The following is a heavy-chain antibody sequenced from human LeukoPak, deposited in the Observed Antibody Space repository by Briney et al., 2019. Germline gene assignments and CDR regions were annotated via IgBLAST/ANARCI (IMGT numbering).Heavy chain of an antibody. CDR1: GYSISSDYY. V-gene: IGHV4-38-2*02. J-gene: IGHJ4*02. D-gene: IGHD6-6*01. Sequence: PSETLSLACAVSGYSISSDYYWGWIRQPPGRGLEWIASIYRSGRTYYNPSLKSRVTISLDTSKNHFSPKVNSVPAADTAVYFCARDRGGGSSPIDYWGQGTLVTVSS. CDR2: IYRSGRT. CDR3: ARDRGGGSSPIDY.